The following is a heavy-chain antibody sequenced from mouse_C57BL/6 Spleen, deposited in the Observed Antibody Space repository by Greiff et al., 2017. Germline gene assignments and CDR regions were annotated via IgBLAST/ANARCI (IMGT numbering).Heavy chain of an antibody. CDR1: GYTFTGYW. Sequence: QVQLQQSGAELMKPGASVKLSCKATGYTFTGYWIAWVKQRPGHGLEWIGEILPGSGSTNYNEKFKGKATFTADTSSNTAYMQISSLTTEDSAIYYCASFSSGYAMDYWGQGTSVTVSS. CDR3: ASFSSGYAMDY. CDR2: ILPGSGST. D-gene: IGHD3-2*02. V-gene: IGHV1-9*01. J-gene: IGHJ4*01.